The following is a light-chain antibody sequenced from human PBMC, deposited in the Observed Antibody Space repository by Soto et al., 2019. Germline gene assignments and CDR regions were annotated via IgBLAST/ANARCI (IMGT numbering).Light chain of an antibody. CDR2: DVS. Sequence: QSALTQPRSVSGSPGQSVTISCTGTSSDIGGYNYVSWYQQHPGKAPKLMIYDVSKRPSGVPDRFSGSKSDNTASLTISGLQADDEADYYCCSYAGSYTYVFGGGTKLTVL. CDR3: CSYAGSYTYV. V-gene: IGLV2-11*01. J-gene: IGLJ2*01. CDR1: SSDIGGYNY.